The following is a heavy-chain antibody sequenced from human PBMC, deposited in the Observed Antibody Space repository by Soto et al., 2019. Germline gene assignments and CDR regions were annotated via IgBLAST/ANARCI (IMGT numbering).Heavy chain of an antibody. V-gene: IGHV4-4*02. CDR2: IYRTGST. D-gene: IGHD1-7*01. J-gene: IGHJ4*02. Sequence: SETLSLTCAVSGGSFTSNNWWTWVRQLPGQGLEWIGEIYRTGSTNYNPSLKSRVTISLDKSENQFSLKVTSLTAADTAVYYCASRDPGTSVDYWGQGTLVTVSS. CDR1: GGSFTSNNW. CDR3: ASRDPGTSVDY.